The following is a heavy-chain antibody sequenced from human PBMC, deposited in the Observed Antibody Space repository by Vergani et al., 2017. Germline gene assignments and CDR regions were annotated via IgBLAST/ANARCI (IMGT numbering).Heavy chain of an antibody. CDR1: GFTFSSYW. CDR3: ARDRETYYDFWSGYLDDAFDI. D-gene: IGHD3-3*01. CDR2: INSDGSST. V-gene: IGHV3-74*01. Sequence: EVQLVESGGGLVQPGGSLRLSCAASGFTFSSYWMHWVRQASGKGLVWVSRINSDGSSTSYADSVKGRFTISRDNTKNTLYLQMNSLRDEDTAVYYCARDRETYYDFWSGYLDDAFDIWGQGTTVTVSS. J-gene: IGHJ3*02.